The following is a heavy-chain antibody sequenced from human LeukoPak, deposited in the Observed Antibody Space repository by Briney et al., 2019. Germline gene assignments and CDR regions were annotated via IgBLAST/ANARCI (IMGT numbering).Heavy chain of an antibody. D-gene: IGHD1-26*01. Sequence: SETLSLTCTVSGGSISSYYCSWIRQPPGKGLEWIGYIYYSGSTNYNPSLKSRVTISVDTSKNQFSLKLSSVTAADTAVYYCAREGDSLFDYWGQGTLVTVSS. CDR2: IYYSGST. CDR3: AREGDSLFDY. J-gene: IGHJ4*02. CDR1: GGSISSYY. V-gene: IGHV4-59*01.